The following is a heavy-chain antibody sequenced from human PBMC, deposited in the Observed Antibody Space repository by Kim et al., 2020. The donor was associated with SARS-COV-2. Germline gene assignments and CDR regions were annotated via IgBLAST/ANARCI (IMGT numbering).Heavy chain of an antibody. D-gene: IGHD2-21*01. CDR2: VNAITGGT. CDR1: GYTFGGYY. J-gene: IGHJ3*02. Sequence: ASVKVSCKASGYTFGGYYMYWVRQAPGQGLELMGWVNAITGGTSYTSKFRGRVSMTTDTSINTAYMELSWLTSDDTAVYYYARAEPIVDNALDIWGQGTM. CDR3: ARAEPIVDNALDI. V-gene: IGHV1-2*02.